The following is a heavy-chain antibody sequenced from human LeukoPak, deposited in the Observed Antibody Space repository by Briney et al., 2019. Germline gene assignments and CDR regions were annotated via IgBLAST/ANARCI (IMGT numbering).Heavy chain of an antibody. CDR2: IIPILGIA. V-gene: IGHV1-69*02. Sequence: SVKVSCKASGGTFSSYTISWVRQAAGQGLEWMGRIIPILGIANYAQKFQGRVTITADKSTSTAYMELSSLRSEDTAVYYCARGRRGKPAAILDYYYYGMDVWGQGTTVTVSS. D-gene: IGHD2-2*02. J-gene: IGHJ6*02. CDR3: ARGRRGKPAAILDYYYYGMDV. CDR1: GGTFSSYT.